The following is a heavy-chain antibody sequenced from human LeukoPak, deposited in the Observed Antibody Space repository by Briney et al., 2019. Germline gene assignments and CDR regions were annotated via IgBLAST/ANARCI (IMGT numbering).Heavy chain of an antibody. Sequence: SETLSLTCAVYGGSFSGYYWSWIRQPPGKGLEWIGEINHSGSTNYNPSLKSRVTISVDTSKNQFSLKLSSVTAADTAVYYCARALRITPGIAAAGTGAEFDYWGQGTLVTVSS. CDR1: GGSFSGYY. V-gene: IGHV4-34*01. CDR3: ARALRITPGIAAAGTGAEFDY. D-gene: IGHD6-13*01. CDR2: INHSGST. J-gene: IGHJ4*02.